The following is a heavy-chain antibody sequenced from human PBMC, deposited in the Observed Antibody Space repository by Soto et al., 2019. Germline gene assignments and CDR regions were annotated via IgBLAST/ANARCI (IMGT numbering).Heavy chain of an antibody. Sequence: GGSLRLSCAASGFTFSSYAMSWVRQAPGKGLEWVSGISDSGGSTYYADSVKGRFTISRDNSKNTLYLQMNSLRADDTAVYFCAKIRGSGSYYIFDHWGQGTQVIVSS. CDR3: AKIRGSGSYYIFDH. J-gene: IGHJ4*02. CDR1: GFTFSSYA. D-gene: IGHD3-10*01. V-gene: IGHV3-23*01. CDR2: ISDSGGST.